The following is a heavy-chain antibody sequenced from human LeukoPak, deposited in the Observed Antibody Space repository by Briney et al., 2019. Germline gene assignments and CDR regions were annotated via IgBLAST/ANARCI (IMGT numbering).Heavy chain of an antibody. V-gene: IGHV3-48*04. CDR3: ARFQQQLVRPMGDAFDI. CDR1: GFTFSSYS. Sequence: GGSLRLSCAASGFTFSSYSMNWVRQAPGKGLEWVSYISSSSSTIYYADSVKGRFTISRDNAKNSLYLQMNSLRAEDTAVYYCARFQQQLVRPMGDAFDIWGQGTMVTVSS. D-gene: IGHD6-13*01. CDR2: ISSSSSTI. J-gene: IGHJ3*02.